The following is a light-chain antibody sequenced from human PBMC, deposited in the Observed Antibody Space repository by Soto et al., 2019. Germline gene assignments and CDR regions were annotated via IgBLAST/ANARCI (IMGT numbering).Light chain of an antibody. CDR2: DAS. J-gene: IGKJ1*01. CDR1: QSVSSSY. CDR3: QQYASSPQT. V-gene: IGKV3-20*01. Sequence: EIVLTQSPGTLSLSPGERATLSCRASQSVSSSYLAWYQQKPGQAPRLLIYDASTRAAGIPDRFSASGSGTDFTLIISRLEPEDFAVYSCQQYASSPQTFGQGTKVDI.